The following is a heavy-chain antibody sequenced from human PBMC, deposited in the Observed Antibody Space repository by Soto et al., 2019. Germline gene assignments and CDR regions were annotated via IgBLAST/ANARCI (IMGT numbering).Heavy chain of an antibody. CDR1: GYPFTNSY. CDR2: INPTSGST. CDR3: ARDLAAGDH. J-gene: IGHJ4*02. V-gene: IGHV1-46*01. Sequence: QVQLVQSGAEVKKPGASVKVSAKASGYPFTNSYIPWVRQAPGQGLEWMGIINPTSGSTNYAQKFQGRVTLTYDTSTTTVYMELSGLRSEDTAVLYCARDLAAGDHWGQGTLVTVSS. D-gene: IGHD6-13*01.